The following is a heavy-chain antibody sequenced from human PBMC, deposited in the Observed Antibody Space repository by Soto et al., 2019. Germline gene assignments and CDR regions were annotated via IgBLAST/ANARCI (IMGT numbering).Heavy chain of an antibody. D-gene: IGHD6-13*01. V-gene: IGHV4-61*01. J-gene: IGHJ6*02. Sequence: QVQLQESGPGLVKPSETLSLTCTVSGASVSSGSYYWSWIRQPPGKGLEWIGYIYYSGSTKYNPSLKSRVTISVDTSKNQFALKLSSVTAADTAVYYCATSGDSSSGHYYYGMDVWGQGTTVTVYS. CDR2: IYYSGST. CDR3: ATSGDSSSGHYYYGMDV. CDR1: GASVSSGSYY.